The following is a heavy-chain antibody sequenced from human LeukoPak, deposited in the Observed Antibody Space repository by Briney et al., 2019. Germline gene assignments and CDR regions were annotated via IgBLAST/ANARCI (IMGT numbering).Heavy chain of an antibody. V-gene: IGHV5-51*01. J-gene: IGHJ4*02. CDR2: IWPDDSNI. CDR3: ARDGTRGYNYDY. Sequence: PGESLKISCKGSGYTFTNHWIGCVRQMPGKGLEWMGMIWPDDSNIKYSPSFQGQVTISADKSIRTVYLQWNNLKASDTAIYYCARDGTRGYNYDYWGQGTLVTVSS. CDR1: GYTFTNHW. D-gene: IGHD5-24*01.